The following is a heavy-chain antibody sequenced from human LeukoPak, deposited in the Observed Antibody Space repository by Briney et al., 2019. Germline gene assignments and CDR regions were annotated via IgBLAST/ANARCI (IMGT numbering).Heavy chain of an antibody. Sequence: HPGGSLRLSCAASGFTFSSHALHWVRQAPGKGLEWVAVISSDGSYKYYADSVKGRSTISRDNSKNTLYLQMNSLIPEDTAVYYCARQYISGQWYFDYWGQGTLVTVSS. J-gene: IGHJ4*02. D-gene: IGHD5-18*01. V-gene: IGHV3-30*04. CDR1: GFTFSSHA. CDR2: ISSDGSYK. CDR3: ARQYISGQWYFDY.